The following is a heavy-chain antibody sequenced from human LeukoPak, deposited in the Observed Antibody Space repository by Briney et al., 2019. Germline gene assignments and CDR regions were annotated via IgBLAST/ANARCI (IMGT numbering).Heavy chain of an antibody. CDR2: INHSGST. D-gene: IGHD3-16*01. V-gene: IGHV4-34*01. Sequence: SETLSLTCAVYGGSFSGYYWSWIRQPPGKGLEWIGEINHSGSTNYNPSLKSRVTISVDTSKNQFSLKLSSVTAADTAVYYCARLGTAHWFDPWGQGTLVTVSS. CDR3: ARLGTAHWFDP. CDR1: GGSFSGYY. J-gene: IGHJ5*02.